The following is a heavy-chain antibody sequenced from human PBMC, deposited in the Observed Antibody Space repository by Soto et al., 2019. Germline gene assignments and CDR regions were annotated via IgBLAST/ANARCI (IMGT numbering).Heavy chain of an antibody. V-gene: IGHV1-69*05. D-gene: IGHD2-15*01. CDR1: GGTFSSYA. J-gene: IGHJ4*02. CDR2: IVPIFGTA. CDR3: ARGPHCVVVVADEYYFGC. Sequence: QVQLVQSGAEVKKPGSSVKVSCKASGGTFSSYAISWVRQAPGQGLEWMGGIVPIFGTANYAQKFQGRVTITLNELDSTAWMELGSLRSEGTAVYYWARGPHCVVVVADEYYFGCWGQGTLVAVSS.